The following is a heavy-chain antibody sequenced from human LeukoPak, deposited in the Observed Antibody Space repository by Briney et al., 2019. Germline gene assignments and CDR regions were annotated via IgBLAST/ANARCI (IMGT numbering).Heavy chain of an antibody. Sequence: GGSLRLSCAASGFTFSDYYMSWIRQAPGKGLEWVSYISSSGSTIYCADSVKGRFTISRDNAKNSLYLQMNSLRAEDTAVYYCARLAVAGYYFDYWGQGTLVTVSS. CDR3: ARLAVAGYYFDY. J-gene: IGHJ4*02. CDR1: GFTFSDYY. D-gene: IGHD6-19*01. V-gene: IGHV3-11*01. CDR2: ISSSGSTI.